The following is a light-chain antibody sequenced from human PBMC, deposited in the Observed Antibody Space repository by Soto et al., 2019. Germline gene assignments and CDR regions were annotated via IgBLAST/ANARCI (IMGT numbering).Light chain of an antibody. J-gene: IGKJ2*03. Sequence: DIQLTQSPSFLSASVGDRVTVSCRASQDISTSLAWFQQKAGKVPKLLVYPASTLQDGVPSRFSGSGSGTYFTLTINNLQAEDFATYYCQHLRTYPFSFGPGTKLDIK. CDR3: QHLRTYPFS. CDR1: QDISTS. CDR2: PAS. V-gene: IGKV1-9*01.